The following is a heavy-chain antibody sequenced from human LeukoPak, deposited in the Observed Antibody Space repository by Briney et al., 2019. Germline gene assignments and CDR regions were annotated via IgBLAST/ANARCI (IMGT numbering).Heavy chain of an antibody. Sequence: ASVKASCRASGYTFTSYGISWVRQAPGQGLEWMGWISAYNGNTNYAQKLQGRVTMTTDTSTSTAYMELRSLRSDDTAVYYCASGYYGSETFDYWGQGTLVTVSS. D-gene: IGHD3-10*01. CDR2: ISAYNGNT. CDR3: ASGYYGSETFDY. CDR1: GYTFTSYG. V-gene: IGHV1-18*01. J-gene: IGHJ4*02.